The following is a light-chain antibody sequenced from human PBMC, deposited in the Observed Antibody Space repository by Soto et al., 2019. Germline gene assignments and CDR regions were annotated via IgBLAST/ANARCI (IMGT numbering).Light chain of an antibody. CDR2: HVS. CDR3: TSFTTDHLYV. CDR1: SSDFSVYNY. Sequence: QSALTQPASVSGSPGQSITISCTGTSSDFSVYNYVSWYQQYPGKVPKLLIFHVSNRPSGVSNRFSGSKSGNTASLTISGLQAEDEADYFCTSFTTDHLYVFGTVTKVTVL. V-gene: IGLV2-14*01. J-gene: IGLJ1*01.